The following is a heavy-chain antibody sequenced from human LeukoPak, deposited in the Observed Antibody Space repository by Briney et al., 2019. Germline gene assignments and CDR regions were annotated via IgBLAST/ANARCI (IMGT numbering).Heavy chain of an antibody. D-gene: IGHD3-10*01. V-gene: IGHV3-7*01. CDR2: IKQDGSKK. J-gene: IGHJ5*02. CDR1: GFPFSSYW. Sequence: GSLRLSCVASGFPFSSYWMTWVRQAPGKGLEWVANIKQDGSKKSYVDSVKGRFTISRDNAKNSLYLQMNSLRAEDTAIYYCARGRGSYGWFDPWGQGTLVTVSS. CDR3: ARGRGSYGWFDP.